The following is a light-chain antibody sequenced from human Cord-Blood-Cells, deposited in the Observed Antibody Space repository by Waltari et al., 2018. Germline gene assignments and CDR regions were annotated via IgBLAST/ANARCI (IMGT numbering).Light chain of an antibody. CDR2: DAS. J-gene: IGKJ1*01. CDR1: QSVSSY. V-gene: IGKV3-11*01. CDR3: QQRSNWPWT. Sequence: EIVLTQSPATLSLSPGERATLSCRASQSVSSYLAWYQQKPGQAPRLLIYDASNRATGIPARFSGSGSVTDFTLTISSLEPEDFAVYYCQQRSNWPWTFGQGTKAEIK.